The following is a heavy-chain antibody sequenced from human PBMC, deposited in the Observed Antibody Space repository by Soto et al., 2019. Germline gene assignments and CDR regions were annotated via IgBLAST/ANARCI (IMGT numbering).Heavy chain of an antibody. D-gene: IGHD6-13*01. CDR1: GFTFTSYA. Sequence: GGSLRLSCGASGFTFTSYAMNWVRQAPGQGLEWVSTISRSGGTSYYADSVKGRFTISRDNSKNTLYLQMNSLRAEDTDIYYCAKDMDYRSLGDAFDVWGQGTMDTLS. V-gene: IGHV3-23*01. J-gene: IGHJ3*01. CDR3: AKDMDYRSLGDAFDV. CDR2: ISRSGGTS.